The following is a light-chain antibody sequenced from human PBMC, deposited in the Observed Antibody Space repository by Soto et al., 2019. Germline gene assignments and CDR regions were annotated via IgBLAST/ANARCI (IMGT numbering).Light chain of an antibody. Sequence: DIQMTQSPSTLSASVGDRVTITCRTSQSISSWLAWYQQKPGKAPKLLIYKATSLESGVTSRFSGSRSGTEFTLTISSVQPDDFANYYCQQYNSYWTFGQGTNVEL. CDR2: KAT. CDR3: QQYNSYWT. CDR1: QSISSW. J-gene: IGKJ1*01. V-gene: IGKV1-5*03.